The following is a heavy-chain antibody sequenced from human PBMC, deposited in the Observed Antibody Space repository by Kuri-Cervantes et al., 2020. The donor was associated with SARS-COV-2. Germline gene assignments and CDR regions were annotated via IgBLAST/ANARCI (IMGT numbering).Heavy chain of an antibody. J-gene: IGHJ4*02. CDR2: ISSSSSYT. V-gene: IGHV3-11*05. Sequence: GESLKISCAASGFTFSDYYMSWIRQAPGKGLEWVSYISSSSSYTNYADSVKGRFTISRDNSKNTLYLQMNRLRAEDTAVYYGAKASYYDYVPDYWGQGTLVTVSS. D-gene: IGHD3-16*01. CDR1: GFTFSDYY. CDR3: AKASYYDYVPDY.